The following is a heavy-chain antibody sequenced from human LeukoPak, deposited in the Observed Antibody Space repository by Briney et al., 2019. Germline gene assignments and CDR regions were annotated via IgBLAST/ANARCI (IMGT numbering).Heavy chain of an antibody. CDR3: ARGLGDSSGYYFSDN. D-gene: IGHD3-22*01. CDR2: IIPIFGTG. CDR1: GGTFSTSA. J-gene: IGHJ4*02. V-gene: IGHV1-69*13. Sequence: ASVTVSFKTSGGTFSTSAISWVRRAPGQGLEWMGGIIPIFGTGNYAQKFQGRVTIAADEFTSTAYMELSSLTSEDTAVYYCARGLGDSSGYYFSDNWGQGTLVTVSS.